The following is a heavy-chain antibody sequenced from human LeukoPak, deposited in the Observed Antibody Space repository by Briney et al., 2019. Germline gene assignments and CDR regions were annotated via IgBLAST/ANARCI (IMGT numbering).Heavy chain of an antibody. CDR2: ISGSGGST. D-gene: IGHD4-17*01. V-gene: IGHV3-23*01. CDR3: LGVTVPTPFDY. Sequence: GGSLRLSCAASGFSFSSYAMSWVRQAPGKGLEWVSAISGSGGSTYYADSVKGRFTISRDNSKNTLYLQMSSLRAEDTAVYSCLGVTVPTPFDYWGQGTLVTVSS. CDR1: GFSFSSYA. J-gene: IGHJ4*02.